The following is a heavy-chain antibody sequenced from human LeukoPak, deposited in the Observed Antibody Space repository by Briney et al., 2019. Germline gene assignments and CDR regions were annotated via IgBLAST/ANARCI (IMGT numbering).Heavy chain of an antibody. D-gene: IGHD2-15*01. Sequence: PGGSLRLSCAASGFTFSSYGMHWVRQAPGKGLEWVAFIRYDGSNKYYADSVKGRFTISRDNSKNTLYLQMNSLRAEDTAVYYCARGDIVVIRCFQHWGQGTLVTVSS. CDR1: GFTFSSYG. V-gene: IGHV3-30*02. CDR2: IRYDGSNK. CDR3: ARGDIVVIRCFQH. J-gene: IGHJ1*01.